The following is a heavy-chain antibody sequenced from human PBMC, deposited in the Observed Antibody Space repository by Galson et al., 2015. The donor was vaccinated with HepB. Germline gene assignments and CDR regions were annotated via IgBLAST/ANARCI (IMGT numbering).Heavy chain of an antibody. CDR2: INTNTGNS. J-gene: IGHJ4*02. Sequence: SVTVSCKASGSTFTINAMNWVRQAPGQGLEWMGWINTNTGNSIYAQGFTGRFVFSLDTSVSTAYLQISSLKAEDTAVYYCARGGGSSGWYFLDYWGQGTLVTVSS. V-gene: IGHV7-4-1*02. D-gene: IGHD6-19*01. CDR1: GSTFTINA. CDR3: ARGGGSSGWYFLDY.